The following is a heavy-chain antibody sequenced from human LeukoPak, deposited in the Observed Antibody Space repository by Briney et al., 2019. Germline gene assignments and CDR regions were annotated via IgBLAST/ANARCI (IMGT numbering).Heavy chain of an antibody. V-gene: IGHV4-39*01. J-gene: IGHJ4*02. CDR3: ARIDYYDRGVDY. CDR1: GGSISSSSYY. D-gene: IGHD3-22*01. Sequence: NPSETLSLTCTVSGGSISSSSYYWGWIRQPPGKGLEWIGSIYYSGSTYYNPSLKSRVTISVDTSKNQFSLKLSSVTAADTAVYYCARIDYYDRGVDYWGQGTLVTVSS. CDR2: IYYSGST.